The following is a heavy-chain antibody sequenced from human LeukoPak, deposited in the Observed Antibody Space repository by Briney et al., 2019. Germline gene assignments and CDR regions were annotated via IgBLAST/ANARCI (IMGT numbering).Heavy chain of an antibody. J-gene: IGHJ3*02. V-gene: IGHV5-51*01. Sequence: GESLKISCKGSGYSSTSYWIGWVRQMPGKGLEWMGIIYPGDSDTRYSPSFQGQVTISADKSISTAYLQWSSLKASDTAMYYCARTYYDSSGYSPSDAFDIWGQGTMVTVSS. D-gene: IGHD3-22*01. CDR2: IYPGDSDT. CDR1: GYSSTSYW. CDR3: ARTYYDSSGYSPSDAFDI.